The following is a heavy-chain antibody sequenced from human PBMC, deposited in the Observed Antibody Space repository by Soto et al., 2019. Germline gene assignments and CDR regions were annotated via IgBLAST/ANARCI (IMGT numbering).Heavy chain of an antibody. Sequence: PSETLSLTCTVSGDSVSSHYWSWIRQPAGKGLEWLGRLYNDERTNYNPSLKSRVTMSMDTSKNQFSLKLTSVTAADSAAYFCAREPLAHSYFDFWGQGILVTVSS. V-gene: IGHV4-4*07. CDR3: AREPLAHSYFDF. CDR2: LYNDERT. CDR1: GDSVSSHY. J-gene: IGHJ4*02.